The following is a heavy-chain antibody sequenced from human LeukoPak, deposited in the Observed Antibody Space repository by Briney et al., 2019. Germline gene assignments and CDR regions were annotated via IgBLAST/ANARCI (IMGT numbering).Heavy chain of an antibody. J-gene: IGHJ1*01. D-gene: IGHD6-13*01. CDR1: GFTFSSYS. CDR2: ISSCSSYI. CDR3: ARDWPTIAAAGTIPEYFQH. V-gene: IGHV3-21*01. Sequence: GGSLRLSCAASGFTFSSYSMNWVRQAPGKGLEWVSSISSCSSYIYYADSVKGRFTISRDNAKNSLYLQMNSLRAEDTAVYYCARDWPTIAAAGTIPEYFQHWGQGTLVTVSS.